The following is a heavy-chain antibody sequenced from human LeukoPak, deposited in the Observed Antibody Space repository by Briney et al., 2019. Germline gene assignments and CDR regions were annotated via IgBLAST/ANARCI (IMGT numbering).Heavy chain of an antibody. V-gene: IGHV3-21*01. Sequence: GGSLRLSCAASGFTFSSYGMSWGRQAPGKGLEWVSFISSSGSYIYNADSVKGRFTISRDNAKNSLYLQMNSLIVEDTAVYYCARGSDHWGQGTLVTVSS. CDR1: GFTFSSYG. CDR3: ARGSDH. CDR2: ISSSGSYI. J-gene: IGHJ5*02.